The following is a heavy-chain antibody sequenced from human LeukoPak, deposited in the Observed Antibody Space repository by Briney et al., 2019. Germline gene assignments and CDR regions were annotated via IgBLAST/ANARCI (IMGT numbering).Heavy chain of an antibody. Sequence: PGGSLRLSCAASGFTFGTYAMSWVRQAPGKGLEWVSAISGSGGSTYYADSVKGRFTISRDNSKNTLYLQMNSLRAEATAVYYCARKTDSGGQGDYWGPGTLVTVSS. CDR2: ISGSGGST. V-gene: IGHV3-23*01. CDR1: GFTFGTYA. D-gene: IGHD3-22*01. J-gene: IGHJ4*02. CDR3: ARKTDSGGQGDY.